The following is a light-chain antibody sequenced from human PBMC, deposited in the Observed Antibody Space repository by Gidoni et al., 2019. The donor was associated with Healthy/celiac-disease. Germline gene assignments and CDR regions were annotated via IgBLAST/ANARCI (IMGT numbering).Light chain of an antibody. CDR2: DVS. V-gene: IGLV2-14*01. Sequence: QSALTQPASVSGSPGQSITISCTGTSSDVVGYNYVSWYQQHPGKAPKLMIYDVSKRPSGVSNRFSGSKSGNTASLTISGLQAEDEADYYCSSYTSSIYVFGTGTKVTVL. CDR3: SSYTSSIYV. CDR1: SSDVVGYNY. J-gene: IGLJ1*01.